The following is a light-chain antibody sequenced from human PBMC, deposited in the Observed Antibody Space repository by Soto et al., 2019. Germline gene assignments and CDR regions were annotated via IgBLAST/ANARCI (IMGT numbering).Light chain of an antibody. V-gene: IGLV3-21*04. Sequence: SYELTQPPSVSVAPGKTARMTCGGNNIGRKSVHWHQQKPGQAPVLVIYYDSDRPSGIPERFSGSNSGNTATLTISRVEAGDEADYYCQVWDSSSDHLVFGGGTKLTVL. CDR2: YDS. CDR1: NIGRKS. J-gene: IGLJ2*01. CDR3: QVWDSSSDHLV.